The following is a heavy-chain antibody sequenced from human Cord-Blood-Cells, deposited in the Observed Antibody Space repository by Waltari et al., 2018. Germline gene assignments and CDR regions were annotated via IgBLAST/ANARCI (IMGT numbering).Heavy chain of an antibody. CDR1: AGSISSYS. J-gene: IGHJ3*02. CDR3: ARDFQRYGIVGATGAFDI. Sequence: QVQLQDSGPGLVKPSETLSLTCTVSAGSISSYSWSWIRPPPGKGLEWIGYIYYSGSTNYNPSLKSRVTISVDTSKNQFSLKLSSVTAADTAVYYCARDFQRYGIVGATGAFDIWGQGTMVTVSS. CDR2: IYYSGST. D-gene: IGHD1-26*01. V-gene: IGHV4-59*01.